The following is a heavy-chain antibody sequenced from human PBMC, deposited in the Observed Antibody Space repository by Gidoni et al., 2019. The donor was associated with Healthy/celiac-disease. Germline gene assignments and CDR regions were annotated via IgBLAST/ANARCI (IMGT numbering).Heavy chain of an antibody. V-gene: IGHV3-30*18. Sequence: QVQLVESGGGVVQPGRSLRLSCAASGFTFSSYGMHWVRKAPGKRLEWVAVISYDGSNKYYADSVKGRFTISRDNSKNTLYLQMNSLRAEDTAVYYCAKDRDGYYYYYGMDVWGQGTTVTVSS. D-gene: IGHD3-10*01. CDR1: GFTFSSYG. CDR3: AKDRDGYYYYYGMDV. J-gene: IGHJ6*02. CDR2: ISYDGSNK.